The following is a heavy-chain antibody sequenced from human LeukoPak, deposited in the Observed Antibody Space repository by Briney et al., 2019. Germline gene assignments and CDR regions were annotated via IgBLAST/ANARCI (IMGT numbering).Heavy chain of an antibody. CDR2: IIPIFGTA. CDR3: ARGVKYGSGSRGYYYYMDV. CDR1: GGTFSSYA. D-gene: IGHD3-10*01. V-gene: IGHV1-69*05. Sequence: AASVKVSCKASGGTFSSYAISWVRQAPGQGLEWMGGIIPIFGTANYAQKFQGRVTITTDESTSTVYMELSSLRSEDTAVYYCARGVKYGSGSRGYYYYMDVWGKGTTVTVSS. J-gene: IGHJ6*03.